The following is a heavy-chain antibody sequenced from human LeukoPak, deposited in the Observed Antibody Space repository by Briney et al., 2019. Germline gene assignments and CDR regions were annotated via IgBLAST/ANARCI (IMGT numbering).Heavy chain of an antibody. CDR2: ISYDGTNT. V-gene: IGHV3-30*18. D-gene: IGHD2-15*01. J-gene: IGHJ4*02. CDR1: GFTFTDYA. CDR3: AKSNGYCSGGNCYQNY. Sequence: PGTSLTLSCAASGFTFTDYAMHWIRQAPGRGLEWVAVISYDGTNTYYRASVKGRFTISRDDSRNTVSLRMNSLRAEHTALYYCAKSNGYCSGGNCYQNYWGQGTLVTVTS.